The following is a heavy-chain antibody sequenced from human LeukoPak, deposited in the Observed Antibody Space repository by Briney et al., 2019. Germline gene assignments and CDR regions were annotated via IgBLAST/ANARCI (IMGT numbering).Heavy chain of an antibody. CDR3: GVRFDY. Sequence: GGSLRLSCAASGFTVGSNYMSWVRQAPGKGLEWVSVIYSGGSTYYADSVKGRFTISRDNSRNTLYLQMNSLRAEDTAVYYCGVRFDYWGQGTLATVSS. CDR2: IYSGGST. J-gene: IGHJ4*02. CDR1: GFTVGSNY. V-gene: IGHV3-53*01.